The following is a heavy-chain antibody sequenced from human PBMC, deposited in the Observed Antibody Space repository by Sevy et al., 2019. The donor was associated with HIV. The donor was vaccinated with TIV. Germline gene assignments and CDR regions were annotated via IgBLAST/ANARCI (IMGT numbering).Heavy chain of an antibody. CDR3: ASCSLYGFYYFDY. D-gene: IGHD3-10*01. V-gene: IGHV4-39*01. J-gene: IGHJ4*02. CDR2: IYYSGST. Sequence: SETLSLTCTVSGGSISSSSYYWGWIRQPPGKGLEWIGSIYYSGSTYYNPSLKSRVTISVDTSKNQFSLKLSSVTAADTAVYYCASCSLYGFYYFDYWGQGTLVTVSS. CDR1: GGSISSSSYY.